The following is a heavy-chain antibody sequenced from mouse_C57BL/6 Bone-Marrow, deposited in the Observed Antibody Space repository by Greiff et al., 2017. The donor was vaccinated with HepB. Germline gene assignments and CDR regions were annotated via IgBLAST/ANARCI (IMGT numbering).Heavy chain of an antibody. J-gene: IGHJ3*01. D-gene: IGHD1-1*01. CDR2: ISSGGDYI. Sequence: DVTLVESGAGLVKPGGSLKLSCAASGFTFSSYAMSWVRQTPEKRLEWVAYISSGGDYIYYADTVKGRFTISRDNARNTLYLQMSSLKSEDTAMYYCTRDRLRERFAYWGQGTLVTVSA. CDR3: TRDRLRERFAY. V-gene: IGHV5-9-1*02. CDR1: GFTFSSYA.